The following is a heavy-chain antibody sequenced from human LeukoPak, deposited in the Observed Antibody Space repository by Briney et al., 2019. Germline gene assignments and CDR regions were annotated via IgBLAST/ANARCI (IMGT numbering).Heavy chain of an antibody. CDR3: ARSLSRYDFWSGYRTGMDV. Sequence: SQTLSLTCTVSGGSISSGSYYWSWIRQPAGKGPEWIGRIYTSGSTNYNPSLKSRVTTPVDTSKNQFSLKLSSVTAADTAVYYCARSLSRYDFWSGYRTGMDVWGQGTSVTVSS. CDR2: IYTSGST. D-gene: IGHD3-3*01. CDR1: GGSISSGSYY. J-gene: IGHJ6*02. V-gene: IGHV4-61*02.